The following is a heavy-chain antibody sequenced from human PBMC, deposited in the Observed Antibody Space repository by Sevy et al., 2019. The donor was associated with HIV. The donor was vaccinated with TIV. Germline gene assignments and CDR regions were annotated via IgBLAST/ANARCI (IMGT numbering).Heavy chain of an antibody. CDR1: GGTFSSSA. J-gene: IGHJ4*02. V-gene: IGHV1-69*13. D-gene: IGHD6-13*01. CDR3: AGGLAGSVDF. Sequence: ASVKVSCKASGGTFSSSAISWVRQAPGQGLEWMGEIFPIFGTAKYAQKFQGRVTISADESTSTAYMELSSLRSEDTAVYFCAGGLAGSVDFWGQGTLVTVSS. CDR2: IFPIFGTA.